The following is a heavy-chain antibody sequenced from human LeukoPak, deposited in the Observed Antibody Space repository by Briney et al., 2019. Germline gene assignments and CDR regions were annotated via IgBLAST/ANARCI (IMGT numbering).Heavy chain of an antibody. D-gene: IGHD6-13*01. CDR1: GVTVGNNY. J-gene: IGHJ4*02. CDR2: ISSSSSYI. CDR3: ARDRAAAGYN. Sequence: GGSLRLSCAASGVTVGNNYMIWVRQAPGKGLEWVSSISSSSSYIYYADSVKGRFTISRDNAKNSLYLQMNSLRAEDTAVYYCARDRAAAGYNWGQGTLVTVSS. V-gene: IGHV3-21*01.